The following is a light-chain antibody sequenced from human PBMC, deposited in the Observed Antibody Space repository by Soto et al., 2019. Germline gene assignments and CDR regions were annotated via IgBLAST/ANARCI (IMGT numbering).Light chain of an antibody. V-gene: IGKV3-20*01. CDR1: PSVSGSN. CDR3: LQDYGDSWM. Sequence: EIVLTQSPGTLSLSPGERATLSCRASPSVSGSNLAWYQQKPGQAPRLLIYGASIRATGISDRFTGSGSGTDFTLTISSLQPEDFASYYCLQDYGDSWMFGQGTKVDIK. CDR2: GAS. J-gene: IGKJ1*01.